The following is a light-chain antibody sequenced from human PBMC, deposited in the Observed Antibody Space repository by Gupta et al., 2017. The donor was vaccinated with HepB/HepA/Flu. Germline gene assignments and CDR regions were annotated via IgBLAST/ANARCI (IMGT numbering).Light chain of an antibody. Sequence: DVQMTQYPSSVSASVGDSVTLTCRAREANRNLLALYQQKPGKAPKLLIETCTSLQSGVPSRFSCSGSGTDFTLTITNLQPEDFAIYYCQHAKNFPWTLGRGTKVEIK. V-gene: IGKV1-12*01. CDR1: EANRNL. CDR2: TCT. CDR3: QHAKNFPWT. J-gene: IGKJ1*01.